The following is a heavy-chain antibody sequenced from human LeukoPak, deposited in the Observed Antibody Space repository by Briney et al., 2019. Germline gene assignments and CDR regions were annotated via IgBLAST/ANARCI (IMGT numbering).Heavy chain of an antibody. CDR2: ISYDGSNK. J-gene: IGHJ4*02. D-gene: IGHD3-10*01. V-gene: IGHV3-30*04. CDR1: GFTFSSYA. Sequence: PGRSLRLSCAASGFTFSSYAMHWVRQAPGKGLEWVAVISYDGSNKYYADSVKGRFTISRDNSKNTLYLQMNSLRAEDTAVYYCARDKSDVPLWFGESHFDYWGQGTLVTVSS. CDR3: ARDKSDVPLWFGESHFDY.